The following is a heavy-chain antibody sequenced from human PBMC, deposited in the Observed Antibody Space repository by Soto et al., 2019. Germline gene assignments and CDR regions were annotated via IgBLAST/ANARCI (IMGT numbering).Heavy chain of an antibody. CDR1: GFTFSNYG. V-gene: IGHV3-30*18. J-gene: IGHJ6*02. CDR3: TKRRNVLRFLEWSSGMEV. D-gene: IGHD3-3*01. CDR2: ISDDGSNK. Sequence: PGGSLRLSCAASGFTFSNYGMHWVRQAPGKGLEGVAFISDDGSNKYYADSMKGRFTMSRDNSKRTLYLQMSSLRVEDTAVYYCTKRRNVLRFLEWSSGMEVWGQGTTVTVSS.